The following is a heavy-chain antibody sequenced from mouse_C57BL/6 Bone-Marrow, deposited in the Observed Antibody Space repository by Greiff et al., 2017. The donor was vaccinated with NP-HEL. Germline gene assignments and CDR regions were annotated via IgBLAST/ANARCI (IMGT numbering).Heavy chain of an antibody. D-gene: IGHD2-3*01. J-gene: IGHJ3*01. CDR1: GFSLTSYG. CDR2: IWSGGST. Sequence: VQLQKSGPGLVQPSQSLSITCTVSGFSLTSYGVHWVRQSPGKGLEWLGVIWSGGSTDYNAAFISRLSISKDNSKSQVFFKMNSLQADDTAIYYCARSMMVWAYWGQGTLVTVSA. V-gene: IGHV2-2*01. CDR3: ARSMMVWAY.